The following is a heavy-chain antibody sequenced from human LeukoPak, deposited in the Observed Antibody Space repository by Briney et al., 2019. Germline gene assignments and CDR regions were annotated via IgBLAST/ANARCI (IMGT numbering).Heavy chain of an antibody. D-gene: IGHD4-23*01. V-gene: IGHV3-7*01. CDR3: ARDPSVGPTPFDF. J-gene: IGHJ4*02. Sequence: GGSLRLSCAASTFTFSNYWMSWVRQAQGKGLEWVANIKQDGGEKNYVDSVKGRFTISRDNAKNSLYLQMNSLTDEDTAVYYCARDPSVGPTPFDFWGQGTLVTVSS. CDR1: TFTFSNYW. CDR2: IKQDGGEK.